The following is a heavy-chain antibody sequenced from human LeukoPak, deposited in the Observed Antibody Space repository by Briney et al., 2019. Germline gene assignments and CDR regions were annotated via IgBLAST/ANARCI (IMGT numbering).Heavy chain of an antibody. Sequence: PGGSLRLSCAASRFTFSSHAMHWVRQVPGKGLEWVSFISYDGGEKSYADSGKGRFTVSRDNSRNTLYLQMNSLKPEDTAVYYCARVAEAAAFDSWGQGTLVTVSS. D-gene: IGHD6-13*01. V-gene: IGHV3-30*04. CDR3: ARVAEAAAFDS. J-gene: IGHJ4*02. CDR2: ISYDGGEK. CDR1: RFTFSSHA.